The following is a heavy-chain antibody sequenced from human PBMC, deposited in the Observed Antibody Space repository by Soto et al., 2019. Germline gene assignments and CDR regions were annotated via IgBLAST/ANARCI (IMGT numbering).Heavy chain of an antibody. CDR2: ISSSSSTI. D-gene: IGHD3-22*01. CDR3: ASDSSGYPGAYWYFDL. Sequence: CAASGFTFSSYSMNWVRQAPGKGLEWVSYISSSSSTIYYADSVKGRFTISRDNAKNSLYLQMNSLRDEDTAVYYCASDSSGYPGAYWYFDLWGRGTLVTVSS. J-gene: IGHJ2*01. CDR1: GFTFSSYS. V-gene: IGHV3-48*02.